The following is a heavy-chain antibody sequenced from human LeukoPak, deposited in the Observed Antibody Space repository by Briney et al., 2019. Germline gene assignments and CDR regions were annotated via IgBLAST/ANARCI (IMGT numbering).Heavy chain of an antibody. Sequence: GGSLRLSCAASGFTFSSYVMNWVRQTPGKGLEWVSSISGSGDSTFYADSVKGRFSISRDNSKNTLYLQVNGLRTEDTAVYYCAKDRLLNCRGDCYIFDYWGQGTVVTVSS. D-gene: IGHD2-21*02. V-gene: IGHV3-23*01. CDR2: ISGSGDST. CDR3: AKDRLLNCRGDCYIFDY. CDR1: GFTFSSYV. J-gene: IGHJ4*02.